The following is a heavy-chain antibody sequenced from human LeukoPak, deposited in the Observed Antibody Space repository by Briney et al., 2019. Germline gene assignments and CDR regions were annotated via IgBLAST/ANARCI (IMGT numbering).Heavy chain of an antibody. J-gene: IGHJ4*02. D-gene: IGHD3-22*01. Sequence: GGSLRLSCAASGFPFSTYWMAWVRQAPGKGLDWVANIRKDGGAKFYAASVKGRFIISRDIAKNSLYLQMNNLRDEDTAVYYCESSHDSSGNEWGQGTLVTV. CDR3: ESSHDSSGNE. CDR2: IRKDGGAK. V-gene: IGHV3-7*01. CDR1: GFPFSTYW.